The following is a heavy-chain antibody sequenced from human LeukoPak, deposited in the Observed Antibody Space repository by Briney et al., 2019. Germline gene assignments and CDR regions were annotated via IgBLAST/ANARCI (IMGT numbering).Heavy chain of an antibody. CDR1: GGSFSGYY. V-gene: IGHV4-34*01. D-gene: IGHD3-10*01. CDR2: INHSGST. CDR3: ARAPAYYYGSGSYDY. Sequence: SETLSLTCAVYGGSFSGYYWSWIRQPPGKGLEWIGEINHSGSTNYNPSLKSRVTISVDTSKNQFSLKLSSVTAADTAVYYCARAPAYYYGSGSYDYWGQGTLVTVSS. J-gene: IGHJ4*02.